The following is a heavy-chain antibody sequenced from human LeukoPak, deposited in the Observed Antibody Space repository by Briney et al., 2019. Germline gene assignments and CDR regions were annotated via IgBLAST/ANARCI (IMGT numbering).Heavy chain of an antibody. D-gene: IGHD6-19*01. J-gene: IGHJ4*02. CDR3: AKGVYSSGPTSDY. CDR2: IRDSGGST. CDR1: GSTFSSCA. V-gene: IGHV3-23*01. Sequence: GGSLRLSCAASGSTFSSCAMNWVRQAPGKGLEWVSAIRDSGGSTYYADSVKGRFTISRDNSKNTLYLQMNTLRAEDTAVYYCAKGVYSSGPTSDYWGQGTLVTVSS.